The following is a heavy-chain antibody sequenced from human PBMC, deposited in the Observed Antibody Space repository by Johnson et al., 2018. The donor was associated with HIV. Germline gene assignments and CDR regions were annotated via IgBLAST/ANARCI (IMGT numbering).Heavy chain of an antibody. J-gene: IGHJ3*02. CDR2: ISYDGSHK. D-gene: IGHD4-17*01. V-gene: IGHV3-30*03. Sequence: VQLVESGGGVVQPGRSLRLSCAASGFTFGSFGMHWVRQAPGKGLEWVAVISYDGSHKNYIDSVKGRFTISRDNSKNSLFLQMNSLRAEDTAVYYCASSFDYGDAFDIWGQGTMVTVSS. CDR1: GFTFGSFG. CDR3: ASSFDYGDAFDI.